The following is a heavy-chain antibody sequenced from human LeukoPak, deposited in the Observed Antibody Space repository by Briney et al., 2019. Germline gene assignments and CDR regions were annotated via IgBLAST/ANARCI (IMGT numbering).Heavy chain of an antibody. CDR1: GFTFSSYS. CDR2: ISNDGKYI. J-gene: IGHJ3*02. Sequence: GGSLRLSCAASGFTFSSYSMNWVRQAPGKGLEWVSSISNDGKYIYYADSVKGRFTISRDNAKNSLYLQMNSLRAEDTAVYYCARDGEMATPDAFDIWGQGTMVTVSS. D-gene: IGHD5-24*01. CDR3: ARDGEMATPDAFDI. V-gene: IGHV3-21*01.